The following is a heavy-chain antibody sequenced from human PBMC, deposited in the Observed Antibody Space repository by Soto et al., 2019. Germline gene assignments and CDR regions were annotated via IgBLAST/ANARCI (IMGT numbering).Heavy chain of an antibody. J-gene: IGHJ6*02. CDR2: SIPIFGTA. CDR3: ARVSSSWPSYHHYVMYV. Sequence: SVRVSCKASGGTFSSYAISWVRQAPGQGLEWMGGSIPIFGTANYAQKFQGRVTITADESTSTAYTELSSLRSEDTAVYYCARVSSSWPSYHHYVMYVPTQRTTILVSS. CDR1: GGTFSSYA. V-gene: IGHV1-69*13.